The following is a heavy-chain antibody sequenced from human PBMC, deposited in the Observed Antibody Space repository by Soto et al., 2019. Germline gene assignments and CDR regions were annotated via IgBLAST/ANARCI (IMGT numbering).Heavy chain of an antibody. Sequence: SETLSLTCTVSGGSVSSGSYYWSWIRQPPGKGLEWIGYIYYSGSTNYNPSLKSRVTISVDTSKNQFSLKLSSVTAADTAVYYCARHPSVGAHYYGKDVWGQVTTFSLSS. D-gene: IGHD1-26*01. CDR2: IYYSGST. J-gene: IGHJ6*02. CDR3: ARHPSVGAHYYGKDV. CDR1: GGSVSSGSYY. V-gene: IGHV4-61*01.